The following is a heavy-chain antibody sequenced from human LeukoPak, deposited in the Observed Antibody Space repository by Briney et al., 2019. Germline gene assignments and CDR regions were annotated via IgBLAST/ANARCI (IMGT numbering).Heavy chain of an antibody. V-gene: IGHV1-2*02. CDR1: GYTFTGYY. D-gene: IGHD6-19*01. CDR2: INPNSGGT. CDR3: ARGIAVGNWFDP. J-gene: IGHJ5*02. Sequence: GASVKVSCKASGYTFTGYYMHWVRQAPGQGLEWMGWINPNSGGTNYAQKFQGRVTMTRDTSISTAYMELSSLRSEDTAVYYCARGIAVGNWFDPWGQGTLVTVSS.